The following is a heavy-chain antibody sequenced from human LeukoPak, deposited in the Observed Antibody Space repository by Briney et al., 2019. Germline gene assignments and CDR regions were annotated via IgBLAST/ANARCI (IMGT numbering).Heavy chain of an antibody. J-gene: IGHJ6*02. CDR1: GFTFSSYA. D-gene: IGHD3-10*01. CDR2: ISGSGGST. V-gene: IGHV3-23*01. CDR3: ANGNRWFGELFPFSDGMDV. Sequence: PGGSLRLPCAASGFTFSSYAMSWVRQAPGKGLEWVSAISGSGGSTYYADSVKGRFTISRDNSKNTLYLQMNSLRAEDTAVYYCANGNRWFGELFPFSDGMDVWGQGTTVTVSS.